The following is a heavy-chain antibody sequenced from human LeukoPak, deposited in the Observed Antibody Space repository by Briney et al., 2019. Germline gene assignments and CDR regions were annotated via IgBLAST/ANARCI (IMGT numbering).Heavy chain of an antibody. CDR1: GGSISSGSYY. CDR2: IYTSGST. J-gene: IGHJ6*03. Sequence: PSETLSLTCTVSGGSISSGSYYWNWIRQPAGKGLEWIGRIYTSGSTNYNPSLKSRVTISVDTSKNQFSLQLNSVTPEDTAVYYCARCTTTYYYMDVWGKGTTVTVSS. CDR3: ARCTTTYYYMDV. D-gene: IGHD2-2*01. V-gene: IGHV4-61*02.